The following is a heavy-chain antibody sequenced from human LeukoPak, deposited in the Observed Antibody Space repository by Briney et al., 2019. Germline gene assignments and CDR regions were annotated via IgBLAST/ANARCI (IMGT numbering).Heavy chain of an antibody. CDR1: GGSISSSSYY. J-gene: IGHJ4*02. V-gene: IGHV4-39*01. CDR2: IYYSGST. D-gene: IGHD3-10*01. CDR3: ARQDRDFLYGSGSYYNQREGPIFW. Sequence: SETLSLTCTVSGGSISSSSYYWGWIREPPGKGLEWIGSIYYSGSTYYNPSLKSRVTISVDTSKNQFSLKLSSVTAADTAVYYCARQDRDFLYGSGSYYNQREGPIFWWGQGTLVTVSS.